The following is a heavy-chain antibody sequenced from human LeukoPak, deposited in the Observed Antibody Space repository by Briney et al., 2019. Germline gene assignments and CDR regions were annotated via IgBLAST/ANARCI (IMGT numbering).Heavy chain of an antibody. D-gene: IGHD1-26*01. J-gene: IGHJ4*02. CDR2: IYSDGST. Sequence: GRSLRLSCAASGFIVSGDFMSWVRQAPGKGLEWVSVIYSDGSTYYADSVKGRFTIPRDNSKNTLDLQMTGLRAEDTAVYYCARERGRGRDSPWFDYWGQGTLVTVSS. CDR3: ARERGRGRDSPWFDY. CDR1: GFIVSGDF. V-gene: IGHV3-53*01.